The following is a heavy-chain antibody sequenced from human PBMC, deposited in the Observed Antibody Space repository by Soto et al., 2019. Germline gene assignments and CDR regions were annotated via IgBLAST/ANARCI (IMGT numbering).Heavy chain of an antibody. V-gene: IGHV1-69*13. CDR1: GGTFSSYA. CDR2: IIPIFGTA. J-gene: IGHJ4*02. D-gene: IGHD5-12*01. CDR3: ARDKRGDGYNYSGS. Sequence: SVKVSCKASGGTFSSYAISWVRQAPGQGLEWMEGIIPIFGTANYAQKFQGRVTITADESTSTAYMELSSLRSEDTAVYYCARDKRGDGYNYSGSWGQGTRVTVSS.